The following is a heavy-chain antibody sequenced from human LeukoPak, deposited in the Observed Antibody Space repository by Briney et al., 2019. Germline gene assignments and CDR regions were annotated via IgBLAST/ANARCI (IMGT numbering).Heavy chain of an antibody. CDR1: GFTFDDYA. Sequence: GGSLRPSCAASGFTFDDYAMHWVRQAPGKGLEWVSGISWNSGSIGYADSVKGRFTISRDNAKNSLYLQMNSLRAEDTALYYCAKARGLLRESGSYYYYGMDVWGQGTTVTVSS. J-gene: IGHJ6*02. V-gene: IGHV3-9*01. CDR2: ISWNSGSI. CDR3: AKARGLLRESGSYYYYGMDV. D-gene: IGHD3-22*01.